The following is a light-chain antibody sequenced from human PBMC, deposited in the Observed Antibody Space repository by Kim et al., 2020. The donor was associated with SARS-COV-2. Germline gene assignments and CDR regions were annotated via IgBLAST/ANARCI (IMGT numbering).Light chain of an antibody. Sequence: VSPGQTARITCSGVKLGDKYACWYQQKPGQSPVLVIYQDSKRPSGIPERFSGSNSGNTATLTISGTQAMDEADYYCQAWDSSTVVFGGGTQLTVL. CDR2: QDS. J-gene: IGLJ2*01. CDR1: KLGDKY. CDR3: QAWDSSTVV. V-gene: IGLV3-1*01.